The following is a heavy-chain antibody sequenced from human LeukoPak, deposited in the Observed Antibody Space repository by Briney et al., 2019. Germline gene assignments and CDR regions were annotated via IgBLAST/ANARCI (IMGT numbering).Heavy chain of an antibody. Sequence: SETLSLTCAVSGYSISSGYYWGWIRQPPGKGLEWIGSIYHSGSTYYNPSLKSRVTISVDTSKNQFSLKLSSVTAADTAVYYCASLTMIVVVNAPGNWFDPWGQGTLVTVSS. CDR3: ASLTMIVVVNAPGNWFDP. D-gene: IGHD3-22*01. V-gene: IGHV4-38-2*01. CDR1: GYSISSGYY. CDR2: IYHSGST. J-gene: IGHJ5*02.